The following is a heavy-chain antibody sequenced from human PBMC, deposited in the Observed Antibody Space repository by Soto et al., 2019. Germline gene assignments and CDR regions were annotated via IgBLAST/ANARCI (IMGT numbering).Heavy chain of an antibody. CDR2: IWYDGSNE. V-gene: IGHV3-33*01. D-gene: IGHD2-21*02. CDR1: GFPFRSYG. J-gene: IGHJ4*02. Sequence: QVQLVESGGGVVQPGRSLRLSCAASGFPFRSYGMHWVRQAPGKGLEWVAVIWYDGSNEYYADSVKGRFTISRDNSKNTLYLQMNSLRAEDTAVYYCARDRPPYCGGDCDFDSWGQGTLVTVSS. CDR3: ARDRPPYCGGDCDFDS.